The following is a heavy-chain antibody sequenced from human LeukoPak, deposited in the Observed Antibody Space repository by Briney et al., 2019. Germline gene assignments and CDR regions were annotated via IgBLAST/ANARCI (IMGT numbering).Heavy chain of an antibody. D-gene: IGHD4-4*01. Sequence: PSETLSLTCAVYGGSFSGYYWSWIRQPPGKGLEWIGEINHSGSTNYNPSLKGRVTVSVDTSKNQFSLNLNSVTAADTAVYYCARAGIQYSYDYWGQGTLVTVSS. CDR3: ARAGIQYSYDY. V-gene: IGHV4-34*01. J-gene: IGHJ4*02. CDR1: GGSFSGYY. CDR2: INHSGST.